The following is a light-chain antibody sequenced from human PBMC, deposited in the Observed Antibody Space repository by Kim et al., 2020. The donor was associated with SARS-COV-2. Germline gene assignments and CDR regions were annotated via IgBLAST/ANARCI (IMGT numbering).Light chain of an antibody. CDR3: QQYGTSPYP. J-gene: IGKJ2*01. Sequence: EIVLTQSPDSLSLSPGESATLSCRASQSFSSSFLGWYQQRPGQPPRLLIYGASFRATGVPDRFSGGGSGTDFTLTISRLEPEDFAVYYCQQYGTSPYPFGQGTKLEI. CDR2: GAS. V-gene: IGKV3-20*01. CDR1: QSFSSSF.